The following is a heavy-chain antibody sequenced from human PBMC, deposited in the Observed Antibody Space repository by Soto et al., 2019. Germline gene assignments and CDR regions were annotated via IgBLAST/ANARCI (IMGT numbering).Heavy chain of an antibody. Sequence: QVQLQESGPGLVKPSGTLSLTCAVSNGSITSGNWWSWVRKPPGKGLEWIGDIYQTGSTNYNPSLRSRVIISVDKSKNNFSLSLSSVPAADTAVYFCARVWGALAPIAGWFGPWGRGILVTVSS. CDR3: ARVWGALAPIAGWFGP. J-gene: IGHJ5*02. V-gene: IGHV4-4*02. CDR2: IYQTGST. CDR1: NGSITSGNW. D-gene: IGHD3-16*01.